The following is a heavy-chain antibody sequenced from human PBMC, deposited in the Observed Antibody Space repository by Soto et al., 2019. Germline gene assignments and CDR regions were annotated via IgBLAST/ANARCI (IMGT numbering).Heavy chain of an antibody. CDR1: GGSISSGSYY. V-gene: IGHV4-39*01. CDR2: IYYNWAA. Sequence: QLQLQESGPGLVKPSETLSLTCIVSGGSISSGSYYWGWIRQPPGKGLEWIGNIYYNWAADYNPSLNSRLTMSVDTSKNQFSLNLTSVTAADTAVYYCARTYTNYILQFDYWGQGTLVTVSS. CDR3: ARTYTNYILQFDY. D-gene: IGHD4-4*01. J-gene: IGHJ4*02.